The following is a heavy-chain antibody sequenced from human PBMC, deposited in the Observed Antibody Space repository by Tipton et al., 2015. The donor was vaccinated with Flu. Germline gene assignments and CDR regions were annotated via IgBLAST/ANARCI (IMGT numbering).Heavy chain of an antibody. CDR3: ARQLGGGDCY. CDR2: ISQDGSEK. CDR1: GFTFTNYW. D-gene: IGHD2-21*01. Sequence: SLRLSCAASGFTFTNYWMSWIRQAPRKGLEWVAHISQDGSEKYYVDSVEGRFTISRDNAKKSLYLQMNGLRAEDTAVYYCARQLGGGDCYWGQGTLVTVSS. V-gene: IGHV3-7*03. J-gene: IGHJ4*02.